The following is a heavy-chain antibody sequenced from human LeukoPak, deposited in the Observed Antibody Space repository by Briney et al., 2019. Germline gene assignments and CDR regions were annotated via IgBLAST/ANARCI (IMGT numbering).Heavy chain of an antibody. J-gene: IGHJ6*02. CDR3: ARESITIFGVVIENYYYYGMDV. V-gene: IGHV1-2*04. Sequence: GASVKVSCKASGYTFTGYYMHWVRQAPGQGLEWMGWINPNSGGTNYAQKFQGWVTMTRDTSISTAYMELSSLRSEDTAVYYCARESITIFGVVIENYYYYGMDVWGQGTTVTVSS. CDR2: INPNSGGT. D-gene: IGHD3-3*01. CDR1: GYTFTGYY.